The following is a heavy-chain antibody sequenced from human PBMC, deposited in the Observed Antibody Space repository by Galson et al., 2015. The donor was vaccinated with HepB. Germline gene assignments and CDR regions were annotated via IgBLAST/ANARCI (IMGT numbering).Heavy chain of an antibody. CDR2: ISSSSSYI. D-gene: IGHD3-10*01. CDR3: AAAGYYYGSGSYYGDY. CDR1: GFTFSSYS. Sequence: SLRLSCAASGFTFSSYSMNWVRQAPGKGLEWVSSISSSSSYIYYADSVKGRFTISRDNAKNSLYLQMNSLRAEDTAVYYCAAAGYYYGSGSYYGDYWGQGTLVTVSS. J-gene: IGHJ4*02. V-gene: IGHV3-21*01.